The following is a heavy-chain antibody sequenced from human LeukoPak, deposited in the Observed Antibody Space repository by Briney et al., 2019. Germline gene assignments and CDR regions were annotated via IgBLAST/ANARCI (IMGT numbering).Heavy chain of an antibody. CDR2: MSAYNGNT. J-gene: IGHJ6*02. Sequence: ASVKVSCKASGYTFTSYGISWVRQAPGQGLEWMGWMSAYNGNTNYAQKLQGRVTMTTDTSTSTAYMELRSLRSDDTAVYYCARDRSSGWNFYYYYGMDVWGQGTTVTVSS. CDR1: GYTFTSYG. CDR3: ARDRSSGWNFYYYYGMDV. V-gene: IGHV1-18*01. D-gene: IGHD6-19*01.